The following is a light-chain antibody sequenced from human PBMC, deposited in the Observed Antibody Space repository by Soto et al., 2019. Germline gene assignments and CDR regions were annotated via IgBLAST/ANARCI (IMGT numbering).Light chain of an antibody. CDR1: SSNIGSNH. Sequence: VVTQSPSASGTPGQRVIIACSGSSSNIGSNHVNWYRHLPGAAPKLLIFRSDQRPSGVPDRFSGSKSGTTASLAISGLQSGDEADYYCAAWDDSRYGVVFGGGTKLTVL. V-gene: IGLV1-44*01. J-gene: IGLJ2*01. CDR2: RSD. CDR3: AAWDDSRYGVV.